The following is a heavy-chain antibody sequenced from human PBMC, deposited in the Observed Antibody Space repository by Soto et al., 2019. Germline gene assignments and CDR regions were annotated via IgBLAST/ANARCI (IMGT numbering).Heavy chain of an antibody. J-gene: IGHJ3*02. D-gene: IGHD3-22*01. Sequence: PSETLSLTCTVSGGSISSGGYYWSWIRQHPGKGLEWIGYIYYSGSTYYNPSLKSRVTISVDTSKNQFSLKLSSVTAADTAVYYCARDWSNYYDSSGYYGDAFDIWGQGTMVTV. CDR2: IYYSGST. V-gene: IGHV4-31*03. CDR3: ARDWSNYYDSSGYYGDAFDI. CDR1: GGSISSGGYY.